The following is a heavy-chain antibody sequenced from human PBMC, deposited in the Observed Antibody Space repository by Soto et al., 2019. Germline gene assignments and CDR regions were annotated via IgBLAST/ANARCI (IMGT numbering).Heavy chain of an antibody. V-gene: IGHV1-69*01. CDR2: IIAMFGTA. D-gene: IGHD3-16*01. J-gene: IGHJ6*02. CDR3: VVPSLGTDLLRNHGMDV. Sequence: QVKLVQSGAEVRKPGSSVKVSCKASGGTLTIRSHGISWVRQAPGQGLEWMGGIIAMFGTANYAQKFQGSGTSTADEETSTSFMEPRSLRSDETAVYYCVVPSLGTDLLRNHGMDVGGQGTAGTVAS. CDR1: GGTLTIRSHG.